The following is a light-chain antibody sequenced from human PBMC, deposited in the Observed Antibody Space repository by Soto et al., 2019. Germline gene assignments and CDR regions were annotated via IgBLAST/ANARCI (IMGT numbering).Light chain of an antibody. Sequence: QSALTQPTSASGSPGQSVTISCTGTSSDVGAYNSVSWYQQHPGKVPRLMIYEVSKRPSGVPDRFSGSKSGNTASLTVSGLQAEDEADYYCSSHAGSINVVFGGGTKLTVL. CDR3: SSHAGSINVV. V-gene: IGLV2-8*01. CDR2: EVS. J-gene: IGLJ2*01. CDR1: SSDVGAYNS.